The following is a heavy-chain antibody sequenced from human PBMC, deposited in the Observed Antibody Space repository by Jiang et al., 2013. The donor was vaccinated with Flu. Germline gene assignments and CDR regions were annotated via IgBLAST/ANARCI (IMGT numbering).Heavy chain of an antibody. V-gene: IGHV4-31*03. D-gene: IGHD6-6*01. Sequence: GPGLVKPSQTLSLTCTVSGGSISSGGYYWSWIRQHPGKGLEWIGYIYYSGSTYYNPSLKSRVTISVDTSKNQFSLKLSSVTAADTAVYYCAREVWEYSSHAFFDYWGQGTLVTVSS. CDR1: GGSISSGGYY. CDR3: AREVWEYSSHAFFDY. J-gene: IGHJ4*02. CDR2: IYYSGST.